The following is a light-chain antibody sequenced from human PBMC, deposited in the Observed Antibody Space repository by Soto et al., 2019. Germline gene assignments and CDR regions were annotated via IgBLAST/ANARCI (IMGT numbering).Light chain of an antibody. V-gene: IGLV1-44*01. J-gene: IGLJ1*01. CDR3: EAWDDSLNAYV. Sequence: QSVLTQPPSASGTPGQRVTISCSGRSSNIGTNTVNWYQQVPGTAPKLLVYSNNQRPSGVPDRFSGSKSGTSASLAISGLQSEDEADYYCEAWDDSLNAYVFGTGTKVTVL. CDR1: SSNIGTNT. CDR2: SNN.